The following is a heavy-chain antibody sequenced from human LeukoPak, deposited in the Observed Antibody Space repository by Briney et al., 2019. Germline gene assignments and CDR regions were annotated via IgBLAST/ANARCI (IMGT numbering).Heavy chain of an antibody. CDR2: IYYSGST. D-gene: IGHD3-3*01. V-gene: IGHV4-59*08. Sequence: SETLSLTCTVSGGSIGSYYWSWIRQPPGKGLEWIGYIYYSGSTNYNPSLKSRVTISVDTSKNQFSLKLSSVTAADTAVYYCASGSGYYDYWGQGTLVTVSS. J-gene: IGHJ4*02. CDR1: GGSIGSYY. CDR3: ASGSGYYDY.